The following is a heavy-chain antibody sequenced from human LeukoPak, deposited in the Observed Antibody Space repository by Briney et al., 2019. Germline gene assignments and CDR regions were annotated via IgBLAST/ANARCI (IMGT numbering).Heavy chain of an antibody. CDR2: IYYSGST. CDR1: GGSISSHY. Sequence: PSETLSLTCTVSGGSISSHYWSWIRQPPGKGLEWIGYIYYSGSTNYNPSLKSRVTISVDTSKKQFSLKLSSVTAADTAVYYCARLSSGPAASLDFWGQGNRVPVSS. V-gene: IGHV4-59*11. CDR3: ARLSSGPAASLDF. J-gene: IGHJ4*02. D-gene: IGHD2-2*01.